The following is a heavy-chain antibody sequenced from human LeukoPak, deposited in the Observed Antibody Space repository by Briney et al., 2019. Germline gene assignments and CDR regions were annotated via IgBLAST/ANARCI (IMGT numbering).Heavy chain of an antibody. V-gene: IGHV3-23*01. J-gene: IGHJ6*02. D-gene: IGHD2-15*01. CDR3: AKGPYCSGGSCYKYYYYGMDV. CDR1: GFTFSSYA. Sequence: PGGSLRLSCAASGFTFSSYAMSWVRQAPGKGLEWVSAISGSGGSTYYADSVKGRFTISRDNSKNTLYLQMNSLRAEDTAVYYCAKGPYCSGGSCYKYYYYGMDVWGQGTTVTVSS. CDR2: ISGSGGST.